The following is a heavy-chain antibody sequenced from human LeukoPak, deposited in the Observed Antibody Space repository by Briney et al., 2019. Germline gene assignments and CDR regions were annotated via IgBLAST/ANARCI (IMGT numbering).Heavy chain of an antibody. CDR2: ISSSGKS. V-gene: IGHV4-39*01. CDR3: ARFKGGTGFDY. Sequence: SETLSLSCAVSGGSISTTDFDWAWIRQPPGQGLEWIATISSSGKSYYNPYLMSRVTISVDTSKNQFSLDVTSVTAADTGLFYCARFKGGTGFDYWGRGILVIVS. J-gene: IGHJ4*02. D-gene: IGHD1-26*01. CDR1: GGSISTTDFD.